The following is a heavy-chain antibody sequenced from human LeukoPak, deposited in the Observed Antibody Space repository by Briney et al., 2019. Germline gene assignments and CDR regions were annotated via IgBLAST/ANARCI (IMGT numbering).Heavy chain of an antibody. CDR2: IYPGDTDP. D-gene: IGHD1-26*01. J-gene: IGHJ4*02. Sequence: GESLKISCKGSGHTFTNYWIGWVRQMPGKGLEWMGIIYPGDTDPTYSPSFQGQVTISADKSITTAYLQWSSLKASDTAMYYCARPLTSGTYSVGYWGQGTLVTVSS. V-gene: IGHV5-51*01. CDR1: GHTFTNYW. CDR3: ARPLTSGTYSVGY.